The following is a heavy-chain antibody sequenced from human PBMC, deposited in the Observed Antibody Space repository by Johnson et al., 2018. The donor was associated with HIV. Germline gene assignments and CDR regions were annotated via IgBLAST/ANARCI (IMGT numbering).Heavy chain of an antibody. CDR1: GFTFSNAW. CDR2: IKAKTDGETT. D-gene: IGHD3/OR15-3a*01. CDR3: RARIGLEGRVLPDAFDI. Sequence: EVQLVESGGGLVKPGGSLRLSCAASGFTFSNAWMTWVRQAPGKGLEWVGRIKAKTDGETTDYAAPVKGRFTISRDDSKNTLYLQMNSLKTEDTAVYYCRARIGLEGRVLPDAFDIWGQGTMVTVSS. V-gene: IGHV3-15*01. J-gene: IGHJ3*02.